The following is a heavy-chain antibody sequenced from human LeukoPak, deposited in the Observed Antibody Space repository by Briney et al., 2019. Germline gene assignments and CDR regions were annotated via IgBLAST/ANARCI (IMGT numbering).Heavy chain of an antibody. CDR1: GFTFSSYA. D-gene: IGHD1-26*01. V-gene: IGHV3-30-3*01. J-gene: IGHJ5*02. Sequence: GGSLRLSCAASGFTFSSYAMHWVRQAPGKGLEWVAVISYDGSNKYYADSVKGRFTISRDNSKNTLYLQMNSLRAEDTAVYYCARDSGSYPRAFDPWGQGTLDTVSS. CDR2: ISYDGSNK. CDR3: ARDSGSYPRAFDP.